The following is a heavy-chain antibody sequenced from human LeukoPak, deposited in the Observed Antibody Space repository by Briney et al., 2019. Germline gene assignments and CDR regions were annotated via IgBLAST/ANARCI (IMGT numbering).Heavy chain of an antibody. J-gene: IGHJ4*02. Sequence: GGSLRLSCATAGFTCSAFSMYWVRQAPGKGLEYVAGISYNGGSIEYSNSVKGRFTISRDESKNTLSLQMGSLRADDMAVYYCARRALHAGGYRGYHFDYWGQGTLVTVSS. CDR2: ISYNGGSI. CDR3: ARRALHAGGYRGYHFDY. CDR1: GFTCSAFS. D-gene: IGHD5-12*01. V-gene: IGHV3-64*01.